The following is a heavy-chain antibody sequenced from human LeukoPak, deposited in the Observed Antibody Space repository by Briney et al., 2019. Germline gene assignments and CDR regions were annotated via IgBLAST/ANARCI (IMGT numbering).Heavy chain of an antibody. CDR1: GGSFSGYY. J-gene: IGHJ6*03. V-gene: IGHV4-34*01. Sequence: PSETLPLTCAVYGGSFSGYYWSWIRQPPGKGLEWIGESNHSGSTNYNPSLKSRVTISVDTSKNQFSLKLSSVTAADTAVYYCARAYYYDSSGYYWDSGRYFYYYMDVWGKGTTVTIS. D-gene: IGHD3-22*01. CDR3: ARAYYYDSSGYYWDSGRYFYYYMDV. CDR2: SNHSGST.